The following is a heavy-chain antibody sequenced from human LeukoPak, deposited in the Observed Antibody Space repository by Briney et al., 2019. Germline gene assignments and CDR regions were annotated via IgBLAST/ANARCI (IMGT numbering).Heavy chain of an antibody. V-gene: IGHV1-18*01. CDR2: ISDYNGNT. Sequence: ASVKVSCEASGYTFTRHGISWVRQAPGQGLEWMGWISDYNGNTHYAQKVQGRVTMTTDTSTSTVYMELRSLRSDDTAVYYCVRTDYYDGSDCFEYWGQGTLVTVSS. CDR1: GYTFTRHG. J-gene: IGHJ4*02. CDR3: VRTDYYDGSDCFEY. D-gene: IGHD3-22*01.